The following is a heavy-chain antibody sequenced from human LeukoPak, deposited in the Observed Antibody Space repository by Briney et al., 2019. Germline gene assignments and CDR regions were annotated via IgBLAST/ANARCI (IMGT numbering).Heavy chain of an antibody. V-gene: IGHV3-7*03. J-gene: IGHJ6*02. D-gene: IGHD6-19*01. CDR1: GFTFSESW. Sequence: GGSLRLSCVVSGFTFSESWMSWVRQAPGKGLGWVASLNLDGSDKYYVDSVKGRFTISRDNARNTLYLQMNSLRAGDTAFYFCARDPFTGTGSHSGYYYYPMDVWGQGTTVTVSS. CDR2: LNLDGSDK. CDR3: ARDPFTGTGSHSGYYYYPMDV.